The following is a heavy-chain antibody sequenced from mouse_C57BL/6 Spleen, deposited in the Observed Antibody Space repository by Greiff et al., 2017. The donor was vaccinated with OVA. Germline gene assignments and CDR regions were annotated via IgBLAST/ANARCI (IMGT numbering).Heavy chain of an antibody. Sequence: VQLQQSGPELVKPGASVKIPCKASGYTFTDYNMDWVKQSHGKSLEWIGDINPNNGGTIYNQKFKDKATLTADKSSSTVYMELSRLTSEDSAVYFCARHEDRGFAYWGQGTLVTVSA. CDR3: ARHEDRGFAY. V-gene: IGHV1-18*01. CDR2: INPNNGGT. CDR1: GYTFTDYN. J-gene: IGHJ3*01.